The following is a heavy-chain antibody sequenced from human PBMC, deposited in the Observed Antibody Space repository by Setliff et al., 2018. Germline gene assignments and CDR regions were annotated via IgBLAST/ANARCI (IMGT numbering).Heavy chain of an antibody. J-gene: IGHJ4*02. CDR1: GFTFSGYY. V-gene: IGHV3-53*01. CDR3: VRDLHWGFDY. Sequence: GGSLRLSCAASGFTFSGYYMQWVRQAPGKGLEWVSVIYSGGSTYYADPVKGRFTISRDNSKNTVYLQMNSLRAEDTAVYYCVRDLHWGFDYWGLGTLVTVSS. CDR2: IYSGGST. D-gene: IGHD7-27*01.